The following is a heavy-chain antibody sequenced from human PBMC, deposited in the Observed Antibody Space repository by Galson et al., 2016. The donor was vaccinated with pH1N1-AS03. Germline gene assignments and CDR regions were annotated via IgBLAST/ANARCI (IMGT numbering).Heavy chain of an antibody. Sequence: SLRLSCAASGFTFSSYSMNWVRQAPGQGLQWVSSISTSSTYMYYADAVQGRFTISRDDARNSLYLQMNSLRAEDTAVNYCARDIGLVALYSWGQGSLVTVSS. CDR2: ISTSSTYM. V-gene: IGHV3-21*01. J-gene: IGHJ4*02. CDR3: ARDIGLVALYS. CDR1: GFTFSSYS. D-gene: IGHD5-12*01.